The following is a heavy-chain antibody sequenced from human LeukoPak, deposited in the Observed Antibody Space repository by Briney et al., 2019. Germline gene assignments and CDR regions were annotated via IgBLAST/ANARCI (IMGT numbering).Heavy chain of an antibody. D-gene: IGHD1-26*01. CDR1: GFTFSDYY. CDR2: ISNGGSTI. Sequence: PGGSLRLSCAASGFTFSDYYMTWIRQAPGKGLEWVSYISNGGSTIYYADSVKGRFTISRDNAKNSLYLQMNSLRAEDTAVYYCARGRSYPALLDYWGQGTLVTVSS. V-gene: IGHV3-11*04. J-gene: IGHJ4*02. CDR3: ARGRSYPALLDY.